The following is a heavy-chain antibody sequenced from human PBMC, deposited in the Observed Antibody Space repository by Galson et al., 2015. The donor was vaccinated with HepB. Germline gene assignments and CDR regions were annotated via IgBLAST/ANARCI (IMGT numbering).Heavy chain of an antibody. D-gene: IGHD2-15*01. CDR1: GFTFSSYA. J-gene: IGHJ2*01. CDR2: ISGSGGST. Sequence: SLRLSCAASGFTFSSYAMSWVRQAPGKGLEWVSAISGSGGSTYYADSVKGRFTISRDNSKNTLYLQVNSLRAEDTAVYYCASTEGCSGGSCSVDYWGRGTLVTVSS. CDR3: ASTEGCSGGSCSVDY. V-gene: IGHV3-23*01.